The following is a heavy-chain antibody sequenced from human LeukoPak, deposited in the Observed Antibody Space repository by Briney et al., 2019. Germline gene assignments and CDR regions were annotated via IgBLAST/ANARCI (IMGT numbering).Heavy chain of an antibody. CDR2: IKSKTDGGTT. Sequence: PGGSLRLSCAASGFTFSSYWMSWVRQAPGKGLEWVGRIKSKTDGGTTDYAAPVKGRFTISRDDSKNTLYLQMNSLKTEDTAVYYCTTDPSFSFGEFDYWGQGTLVTVSS. CDR3: TTDPSFSFGEFDY. D-gene: IGHD3-10*01. J-gene: IGHJ4*02. CDR1: GFTFSSYW. V-gene: IGHV3-15*01.